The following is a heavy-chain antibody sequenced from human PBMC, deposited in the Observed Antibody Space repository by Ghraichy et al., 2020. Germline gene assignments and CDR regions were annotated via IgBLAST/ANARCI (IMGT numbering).Heavy chain of an antibody. V-gene: IGHV4-4*07. CDR1: GGSISSYY. CDR2: IYTSGST. CDR3: ARDRRRRGTQGYYYYGMDV. D-gene: IGHD1-1*01. Sequence: SETLSLTCTVSGGSISSYYWSWIRQPAGKGLEWIGRIYTSGSTNYNPSLKSRVTMSVDTSKNQFSLKLSSVTAADTAVYYCARDRRRRGTQGYYYYGMDVWGQGTTVTVSS. J-gene: IGHJ6*02.